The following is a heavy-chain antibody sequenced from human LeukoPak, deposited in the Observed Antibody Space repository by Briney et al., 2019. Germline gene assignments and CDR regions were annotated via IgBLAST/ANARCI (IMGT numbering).Heavy chain of an antibody. CDR1: GGSISSSSYY. Sequence: PSETLSLTCTVSGGSISSSSYYWGWIRQPPGKGLEWIGSIYYSGSTYYNPSLKSRVTISVDTSKNQFSLKLSSVTAADTAVYYCARPYGSGSLDVWGKGTTVTVSS. D-gene: IGHD3-10*01. CDR2: IYYSGST. V-gene: IGHV4-39*01. J-gene: IGHJ6*04. CDR3: ARPYGSGSLDV.